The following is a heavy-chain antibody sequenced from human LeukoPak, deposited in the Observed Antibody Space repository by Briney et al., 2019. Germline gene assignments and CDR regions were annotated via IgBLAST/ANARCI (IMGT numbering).Heavy chain of an antibody. D-gene: IGHD5-12*01. J-gene: IGHJ4*02. CDR2: INAGNGNT. V-gene: IGHV1-3*01. Sequence: GASVKVSCKASGYTFTSYAMHWVRQAPGQRLEWMGWINAGNGNTKYSQKFQGRVTITRDTSASTAYMELSGLRSEDTAVYYCARGYSGYDYFDYWGQGTLVAVSS. CDR3: ARGYSGYDYFDY. CDR1: GYTFTSYA.